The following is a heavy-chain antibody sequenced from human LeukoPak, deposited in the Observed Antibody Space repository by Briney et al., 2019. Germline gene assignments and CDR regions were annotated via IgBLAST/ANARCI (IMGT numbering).Heavy chain of an antibody. CDR2: IYTSGST. Sequence: SETLSLTCTVSGGSISSYYWSWIRQPAGKGLEWIGRIYTSGSTNYNPSLKSRVTMSVDTSKNQFSLKLSSVTAADTAVYCCARDNWLDPLYGMDVWGQGTTVTVSS. CDR3: ARDNWLDPLYGMDV. D-gene: IGHD1-20*01. V-gene: IGHV4-4*07. J-gene: IGHJ6*02. CDR1: GGSISSYY.